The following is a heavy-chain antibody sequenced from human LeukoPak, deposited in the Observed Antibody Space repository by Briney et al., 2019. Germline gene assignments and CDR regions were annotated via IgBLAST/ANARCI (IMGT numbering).Heavy chain of an antibody. CDR1: GGSISSYY. D-gene: IGHD3-22*01. J-gene: IGHJ3*02. CDR3: ARGWWYYDSSGYYRKPDAFDI. CDR2: IYYSGST. Sequence: PSETLSLTCTVSGGSISSYYWSWIRQPPGKGLEWIGYIYYSGSTNYNPSLKSRVTISVDTSKDQFSLKLSSVTAADTAVYYCARGWWYYDSSGYYRKPDAFDIWGQGTMVTVSS. V-gene: IGHV4-59*01.